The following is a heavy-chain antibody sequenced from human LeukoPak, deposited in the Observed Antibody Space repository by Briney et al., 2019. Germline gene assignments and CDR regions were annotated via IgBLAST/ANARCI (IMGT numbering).Heavy chain of an antibody. Sequence: GGSLRLSCAASGFTFSSYSMNWVRQAPGKGLEWVSSISSSSYIYYADSVKGRFTISRDNAKNSLYLQMNSLRAEDTAVYYCARGMYYDILTGYYKRDYWGQGTLVTVSS. D-gene: IGHD3-9*01. CDR1: GFTFSSYS. V-gene: IGHV3-21*01. CDR3: ARGMYYDILTGYYKRDY. J-gene: IGHJ4*02. CDR2: ISSSSYI.